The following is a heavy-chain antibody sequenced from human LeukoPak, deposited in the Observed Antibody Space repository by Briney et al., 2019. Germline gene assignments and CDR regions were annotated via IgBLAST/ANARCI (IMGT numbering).Heavy chain of an antibody. CDR1: GGSVSDYY. Sequence: SETLSLTCTISGGSVSDYYWSWIRQSPGKGLEWIGYIYYTGSTTYNPSLKSRVTMSADTSKNQSSLKLSSVTAADTAVYFCARDSHAYFDAFDIWGQGTMVTVSS. CDR2: IYYTGST. D-gene: IGHD2/OR15-2a*01. CDR3: ARDSHAYFDAFDI. J-gene: IGHJ3*02. V-gene: IGHV4-59*02.